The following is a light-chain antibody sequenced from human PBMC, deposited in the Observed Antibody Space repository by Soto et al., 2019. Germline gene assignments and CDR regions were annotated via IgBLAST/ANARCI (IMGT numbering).Light chain of an antibody. J-gene: IGLJ1*01. CDR2: EDN. CDR1: SSDVGSYNL. Sequence: QSALTKPASVSGSPGQSITISCTGTSSDVGSYNLVSWYQQHPGKAPKVMIYEDNKRPSGVSNRFSGSRSGNTASLTISGLQAEDEADYYCCSYARSSSFVFGTGTKVTGL. CDR3: CSYARSSSFV. V-gene: IGLV2-23*02.